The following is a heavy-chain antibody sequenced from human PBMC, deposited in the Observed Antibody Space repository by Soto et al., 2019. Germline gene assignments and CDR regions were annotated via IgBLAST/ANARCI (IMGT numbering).Heavy chain of an antibody. CDR3: AKDRYYYDSSGYPNDAFDI. V-gene: IGHV3-23*01. Sequence: EVQLLESGGGLVQPGGSLRLSCAASGFTFSSYAMSWVRQAPGQGLEWVSAISGSGGSTYYADSVKGRFTISRDNSKNTLYLQRNSLRAEDTAVYYCAKDRYYYDSSGYPNDAFDIWGQGTMVTVSS. CDR1: GFTFSSYA. J-gene: IGHJ3*02. D-gene: IGHD3-22*01. CDR2: ISGSGGST.